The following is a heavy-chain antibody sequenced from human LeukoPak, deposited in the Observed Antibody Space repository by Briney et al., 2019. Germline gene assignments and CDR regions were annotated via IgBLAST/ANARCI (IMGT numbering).Heavy chain of an antibody. CDR1: GGSISSYY. CDR3: ARDRSYSGNYYTLRDDAFDI. Sequence: SETLSLTCTVSGGSISSYYWSWMRQPAGKGLEWIGRIYTSGSTNYNPSLKSRVTISVDTSKNLFSLKLSSVTAADTAVYYCARDRSYSGNYYTLRDDAFDIWGQGTVVTVSS. CDR2: IYTSGST. J-gene: IGHJ3*02. D-gene: IGHD1-26*01. V-gene: IGHV4-4*07.